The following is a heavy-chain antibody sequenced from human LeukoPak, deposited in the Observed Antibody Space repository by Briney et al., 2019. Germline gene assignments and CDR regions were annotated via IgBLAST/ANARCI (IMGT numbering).Heavy chain of an antibody. CDR2: IKQDGSEK. Sequence: PGGSLGLSCAASGFTFSSYWMSWFRQAPGKGLEWVANIKQDGSEKNYVDSVKGRFTISRDNAKNSLELQMNNLRDEDTAVYYCARAGGYASSWAYWGQGTLVTVSS. D-gene: IGHD5-12*01. V-gene: IGHV3-7*01. CDR1: GFTFSSYW. CDR3: ARAGGYASSWAY. J-gene: IGHJ4*02.